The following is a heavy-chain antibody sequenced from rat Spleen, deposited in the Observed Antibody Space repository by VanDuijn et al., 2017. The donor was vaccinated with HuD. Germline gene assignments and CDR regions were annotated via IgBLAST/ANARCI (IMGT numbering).Heavy chain of an antibody. D-gene: IGHD1-2*01. CDR1: GLTFSDYG. CDR2: ISYGDSSGHSST. Sequence: EVQLVESGGGLVQPGRSLKLSCAASGLTFSDYGMAWVRQAPTKGLEWVATISYGDSSGHSSTYYRDSVKGRFTISRDNAKSSLYLQMNSLKSEDTATYYCARHNYYSSSDWYFDFWGPGTMVTVSS. J-gene: IGHJ1*01. CDR3: ARHNYYSSSDWYFDF. V-gene: IGHV5-29*01.